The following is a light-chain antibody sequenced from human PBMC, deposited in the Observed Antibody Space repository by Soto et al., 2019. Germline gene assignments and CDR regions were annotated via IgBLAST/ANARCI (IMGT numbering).Light chain of an antibody. CDR1: QSVSSY. CDR2: DAS. V-gene: IGKV3-11*01. CDR3: QQRSNWPWT. J-gene: IGKJ1*01. Sequence: EIVLTQSPATLSFSPGEKATPPPRASQSVSSYLAWYQQKPGQAPRLLIYDASNRATGIPVRFSGSGSGTDFTLTISSLEPEDFAVYYCQQRSNWPWTFGQGTKVDIK.